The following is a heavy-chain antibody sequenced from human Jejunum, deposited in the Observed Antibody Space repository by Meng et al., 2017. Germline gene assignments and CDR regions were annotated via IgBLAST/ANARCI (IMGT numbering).Heavy chain of an antibody. D-gene: IGHD1-26*01. CDR1: GGSFSGYY. J-gene: IGHJ4*02. Sequence: QVQLQQWGAGLLKPSETLSLPCAVHGGSFSGYYWSWIRQSPGKGLEWIGEIHHSGSTNDNASLESRVTISRDTSKKQFSLRLSSVTAADTAVYYCARRIRGGSHLGWGQGTLVTVSS. CDR3: ARRIRGGSHLG. V-gene: IGHV4-34*01. CDR2: IHHSGST.